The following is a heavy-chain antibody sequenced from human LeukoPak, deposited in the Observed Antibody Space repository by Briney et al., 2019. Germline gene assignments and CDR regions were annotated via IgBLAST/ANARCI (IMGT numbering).Heavy chain of an antibody. Sequence: ASVKVSCRASGYTFTYHGFSWVRQAPGQGLEWMGWISSYNGNTNYLEKFQGRLTMTTDTSTSTTYMELRSLTSDDTAVYYCARDRASAGTGGAYWGQGSLVTVSS. CDR3: ARDRASAGTGGAY. V-gene: IGHV1-18*01. CDR2: ISSYNGNT. CDR1: GYTFTYHG. J-gene: IGHJ4*02. D-gene: IGHD6-13*01.